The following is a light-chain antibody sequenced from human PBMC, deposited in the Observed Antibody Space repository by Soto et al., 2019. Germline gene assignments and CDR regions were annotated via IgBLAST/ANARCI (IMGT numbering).Light chain of an antibody. CDR2: LNSDGSH. J-gene: IGLJ2*01. CDR1: RGHSSYA. Sequence: QLVLTQSTSASASLGASVKLTCTLSRGHSSYAIAWHQQQPEKGPRYLMKLNSDGSHSKGDGIPDRFSGSSSGAERYFTISSLQSEDEADYYCQTWGTGIQVFGGGTKVTVL. CDR3: QTWGTGIQV. V-gene: IGLV4-69*01.